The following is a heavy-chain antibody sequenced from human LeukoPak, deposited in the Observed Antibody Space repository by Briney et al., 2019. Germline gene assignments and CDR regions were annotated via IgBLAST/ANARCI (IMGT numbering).Heavy chain of an antibody. D-gene: IGHD5-24*01. CDR3: ARNREMDWFDP. CDR2: ITTRGST. Sequence: SETLSLTCTVSGASINDYYWSWIRQPAGKALEWIGRITTRGSTNYSPSLNSRVTMSVERSKNQFSLKLTSVTAADTAVYYCARNREMDWFDPWGQGTLVTASS. J-gene: IGHJ5*02. CDR1: GASINDYY. V-gene: IGHV4-4*07.